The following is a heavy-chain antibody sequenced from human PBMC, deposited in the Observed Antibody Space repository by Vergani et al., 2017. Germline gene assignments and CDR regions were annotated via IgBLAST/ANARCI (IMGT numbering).Heavy chain of an antibody. CDR1: GGTFSSYA. CDR2: IIPIFGTA. CDR3: ARDDQGGSGSYYKSGMDV. V-gene: IGHV1-69*12. Sequence: QVQLVQSGAEVKKPGSSVKVSCKASGGTFSSYAISWVRQAPGQGLEWMGGIIPIFGTANYAQKFQGRVTITADESTSTAYMELSSLRSEDTAVCYCARDDQGGSGSYYKSGMDVWGQGTTVTVSS. D-gene: IGHD3-10*01. J-gene: IGHJ6*02.